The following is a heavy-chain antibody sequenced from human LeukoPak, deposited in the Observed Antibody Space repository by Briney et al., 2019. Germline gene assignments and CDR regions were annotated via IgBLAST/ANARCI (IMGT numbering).Heavy chain of an antibody. CDR3: ARCDDGYNYWGH. CDR1: GFTVSSNY. J-gene: IGHJ4*02. V-gene: IGHV3-53*01. Sequence: GGSLRLSCAASGFTVSSNYMSWVRQAPGKGLEWVSVFYPGGSTYYADSVKCRFTISRDNSKNTLYLQMNSLRAEDTAVYYCARCDDGYNYWGHWGQGTLVTVSS. D-gene: IGHD5-24*01. CDR2: FYPGGST.